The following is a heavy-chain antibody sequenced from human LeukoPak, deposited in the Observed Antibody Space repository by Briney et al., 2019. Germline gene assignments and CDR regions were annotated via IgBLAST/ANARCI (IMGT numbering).Heavy chain of an antibody. CDR3: ARQYQLLCRFDP. CDR2: INHSGST. CDR1: GGSFSGYY. Sequence: SETLPLTCAVYGGSFSGYYWSWIRQPPGKGLEWIGEINHSGSTNYNPSLKSRVTISVDTSKNQFSLKLSSVTAADTAVYYCARQYQLLCRFDPWGQGTLVTVSS. V-gene: IGHV4-34*01. J-gene: IGHJ5*02. D-gene: IGHD2-2*01.